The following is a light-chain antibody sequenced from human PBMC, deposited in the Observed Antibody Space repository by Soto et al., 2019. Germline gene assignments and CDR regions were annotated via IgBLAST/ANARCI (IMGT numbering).Light chain of an antibody. CDR3: QQYNNSPLT. V-gene: IGKV3-15*01. J-gene: IGKJ4*01. CDR1: QSVSSN. Sequence: EIVMTRSPATLSVSPGERATLSCRASQSVSSNLAWYQQKPGQAPRLLIYGASTRATGIPARFSGSGSGTEFTLTISSLQSEDFAVYYCQQYNNSPLTFGGGTKVEIK. CDR2: GAS.